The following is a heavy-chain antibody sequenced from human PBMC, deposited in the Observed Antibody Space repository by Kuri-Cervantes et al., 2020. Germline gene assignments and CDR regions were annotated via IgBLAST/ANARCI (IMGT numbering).Heavy chain of an antibody. J-gene: IGHJ6*03. CDR1: GYSISSGYY. CDR2: IYHSGST. V-gene: IGHV4-38-2*01. Sequence: SETLSLTCAVSGYSISSGYYWGWIRQPPGKGLEWIGSIYHSGSTYYNPPLKSRLTMSVDMSKNQFSLKLSSVTAADTAVYYCARGTLYGDSHYYYYMDVWGKGTTVTVSS. CDR3: ARGTLYGDSHYYYYMDV. D-gene: IGHD4-17*01.